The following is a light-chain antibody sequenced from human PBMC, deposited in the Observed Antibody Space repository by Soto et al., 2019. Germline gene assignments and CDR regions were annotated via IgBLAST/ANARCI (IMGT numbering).Light chain of an antibody. CDR1: QSVRSN. J-gene: IGKJ2*01. V-gene: IGKV3-15*01. CDR2: GAS. CDR3: QQSYSTPYT. Sequence: EIGMTQSPATLSVSPGERATLSCRASQSVRSNLAWYQQKPGQAPRLLIYGASTRATGIPARFSGSGSGTEFTLTISSLQPEDFATYYCQQSYSTPYTFGQGTKLEIK.